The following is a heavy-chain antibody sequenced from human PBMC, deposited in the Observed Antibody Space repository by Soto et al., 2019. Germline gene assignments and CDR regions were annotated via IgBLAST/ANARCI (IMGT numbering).Heavy chain of an antibody. CDR1: GGSVSIGSHY. Sequence: SETLSLTCTVSGGSVSIGSHYWSWIRQPPGKGLEWIAYIYYSGSTNYNPSLKSRVTISIDLSKNQFSLRLSSVTAADTAVYYCAGTELRFLEWLFHPLDYWGQGTLVTVSS. CDR2: IYYSGST. CDR3: AGTELRFLEWLFHPLDY. J-gene: IGHJ4*02. D-gene: IGHD3-3*01. V-gene: IGHV4-61*01.